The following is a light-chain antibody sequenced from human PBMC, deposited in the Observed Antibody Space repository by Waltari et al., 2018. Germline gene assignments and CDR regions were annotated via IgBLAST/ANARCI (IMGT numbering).Light chain of an antibody. Sequence: EIVLTQSPGTLSLSPGDRATLSCRASQNVNSFLAWYQQKRGQAPRLLVYDASKRATGIPDRISGSGYGTDFTLTISSLEPEDFAIYYCQQRGNLPETFGRGTRVGMK. CDR2: DAS. V-gene: IGKV3-11*01. CDR1: QNVNSF. J-gene: IGKJ2*01. CDR3: QQRGNLPET.